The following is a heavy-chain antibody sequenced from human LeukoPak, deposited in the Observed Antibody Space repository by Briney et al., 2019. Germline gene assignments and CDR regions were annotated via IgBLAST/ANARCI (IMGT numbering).Heavy chain of an antibody. CDR3: AREVEVGATFSSGY. CDR2: ISSSSSYI. Sequence: PGGSLRLSRAASGFTFSSYSMNWVRQAPGKGLEWVSSISSSSSYIYYADSVKGRFTISRDNAKNSLYLQMNSLRAEDTAVYYCAREVEVGATFSSGYWGQGTLATVSS. CDR1: GFTFSSYS. J-gene: IGHJ4*02. V-gene: IGHV3-21*01. D-gene: IGHD1-26*01.